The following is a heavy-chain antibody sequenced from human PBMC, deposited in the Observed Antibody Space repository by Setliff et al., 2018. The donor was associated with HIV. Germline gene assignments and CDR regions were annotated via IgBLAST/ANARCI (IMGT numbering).Heavy chain of an antibody. D-gene: IGHD6-13*01. CDR2: TSSSSSYI. CDR1: GFTFSSYS. Sequence: GESLKISCAASGFTFSSYSMNWVRQAPGKGLEWVSSTSSSSSYIYYADSVKGRFTISRDNAKNSLYLQMNSLRAEDTAVYYCARGPLSSSWYNWFDPWGQGTLVTVSS. CDR3: ARGPLSSSWYNWFDP. J-gene: IGHJ5*02. V-gene: IGHV3-21*01.